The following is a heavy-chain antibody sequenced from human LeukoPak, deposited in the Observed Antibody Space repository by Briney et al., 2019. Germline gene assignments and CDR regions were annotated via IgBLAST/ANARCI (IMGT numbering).Heavy chain of an antibody. Sequence: PSETLSLTCAVYGRSFSGKYWTWIRQPPGKGLEWIGEITHSGSTYYNPSLKCRVTISVDTSKSQFSLKLNSVTAADTAVYYCARDLMTWGQGTLVTVSS. J-gene: IGHJ4*02. CDR2: ITHSGST. V-gene: IGHV4-34*01. CDR3: ARDLMT. CDR1: GRSFSGKY.